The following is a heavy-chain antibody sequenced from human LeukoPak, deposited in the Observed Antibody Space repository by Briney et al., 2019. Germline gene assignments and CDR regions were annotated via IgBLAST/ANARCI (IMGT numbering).Heavy chain of an antibody. Sequence: GESLKISCKASGYTFTGYYMHWVRQAPGQGLEWMGWINPNSGDTNYAQKFQSGVTMTRDTSITTAYMELSRLRSDDTAVYYCVRGGALYYDFWDWGQGTLVTVSS. D-gene: IGHD3-3*01. CDR3: VRGGALYYDFWD. CDR2: INPNSGDT. CDR1: GYTFTGYY. J-gene: IGHJ4*02. V-gene: IGHV1-2*02.